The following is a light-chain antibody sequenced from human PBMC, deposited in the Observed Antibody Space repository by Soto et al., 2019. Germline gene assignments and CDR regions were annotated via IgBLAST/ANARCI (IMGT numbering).Light chain of an antibody. CDR3: CSYAGSYTLL. J-gene: IGLJ2*01. Sequence: QSALTQPRSVSGSPGQSVTISCTGTSSDIGAYIYVSWYQQHPGKAPKLIIYDVSKRPSGVPDRFSGSKSGNTASLTISGLQAEDEADYYCCSYAGSYTLLFGGGTKLTVL. CDR1: SSDIGAYIY. CDR2: DVS. V-gene: IGLV2-11*01.